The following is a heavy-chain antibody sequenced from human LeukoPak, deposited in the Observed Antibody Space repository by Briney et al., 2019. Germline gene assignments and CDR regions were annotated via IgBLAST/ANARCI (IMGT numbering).Heavy chain of an antibody. D-gene: IGHD4-23*01. Sequence: PGGSLGLSCAAPGFTFNAYWMSWVRQAPGKGLEWVAKIKQDGSEKYYVDSVKGRFTVSRDNAKNSLYLQMNSLSAEDTAVYYCATNYGGNPFDYWGRGTLVTVSS. CDR3: ATNYGGNPFDY. CDR1: GFTFNAYW. CDR2: IKQDGSEK. J-gene: IGHJ4*02. V-gene: IGHV3-7*01.